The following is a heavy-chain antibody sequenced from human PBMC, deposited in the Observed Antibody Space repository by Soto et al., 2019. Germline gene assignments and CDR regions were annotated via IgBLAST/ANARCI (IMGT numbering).Heavy chain of an antibody. CDR3: ARVVGPYGTHNWYFDL. Sequence: EVQLVESGGGVVRPGGSLRLSCAASGFTFDDYVMSWVRQAPGKGLEWVSGINWNGGSTGYADSVKGRFTISRDNAKNSLYLQMNSLRAEDTAVYYCARVVGPYGTHNWYFDLWGRGTLVTVSS. J-gene: IGHJ2*01. CDR2: INWNGGST. D-gene: IGHD1-26*01. CDR1: GFTFDDYV. V-gene: IGHV3-20*04.